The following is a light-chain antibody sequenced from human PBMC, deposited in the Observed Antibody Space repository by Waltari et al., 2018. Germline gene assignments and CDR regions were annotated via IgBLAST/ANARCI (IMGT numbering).Light chain of an antibody. J-gene: IGKJ2*03. CDR2: AAS. Sequence: DLQMTQSPSSLSASVGDRVTISCRASKNIRSYLSLYQQKPGIAPKLVIYAASTLQSGVPSRCSGSGSGTNFTLTITSLQAEDFATYFCQASYTTPYSFGQGTKVEIK. CDR1: KNIRSY. V-gene: IGKV1-39*01. CDR3: QASYTTPYS.